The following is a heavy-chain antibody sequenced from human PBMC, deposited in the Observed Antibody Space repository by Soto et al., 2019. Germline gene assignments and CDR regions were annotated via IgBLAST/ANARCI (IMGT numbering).Heavy chain of an antibody. CDR3: AGLNPYEISVYPLNY. CDR2: IYYLGNT. J-gene: IGHJ4*02. CDR1: WGTISNGPSY. D-gene: IGHD3-22*01. Sequence: FETLSLTCTVSWGTISNGPSYRGLKRQPPGQGLEWVGSIYYLGNTYYNSSLGSRVVISVDKSKNQFSLKLSSVAAADTVFFYCAGLNPYEISVYPLNYWGKGTQVTV. V-gene: IGHV4-39*01.